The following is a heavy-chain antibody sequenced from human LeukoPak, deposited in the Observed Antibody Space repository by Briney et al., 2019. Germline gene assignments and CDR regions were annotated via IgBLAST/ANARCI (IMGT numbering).Heavy chain of an antibody. CDR1: GFTFSRYG. Sequence: PGGSLRLSCAASGFTFSRYGIHWVRQAPGKGLEWVAVISYDGGIKYYADSVKGRFTISRDNSRNTLYLEMNSLRAEDTAVYYCARESFAARWDWGQGTLVTVSS. CDR2: ISYDGGIK. V-gene: IGHV3-30*03. D-gene: IGHD6-6*01. J-gene: IGHJ4*02. CDR3: ARESFAARWD.